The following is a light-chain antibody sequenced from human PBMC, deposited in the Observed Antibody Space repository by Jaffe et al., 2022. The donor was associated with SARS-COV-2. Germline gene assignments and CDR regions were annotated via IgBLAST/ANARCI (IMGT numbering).Light chain of an antibody. CDR2: AAS. CDR1: QSVNSN. J-gene: IGKJ4*01. Sequence: EIVMTQSPATLSVSPGERATLSCRASQSVNSNLAWYQQKPGQAPRLLIYAASTRATGVPARFSGSGSGTEFTLTISSLQSEDFVVYYCQQYDDWPLTFGGGTKVESK. V-gene: IGKV3-15*01. CDR3: QQYDDWPLT.